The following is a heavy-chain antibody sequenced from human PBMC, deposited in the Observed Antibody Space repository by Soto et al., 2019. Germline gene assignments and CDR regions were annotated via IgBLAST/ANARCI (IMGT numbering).Heavy chain of an antibody. CDR2: IIPIFGTA. V-gene: IGHV1-69*01. J-gene: IGHJ6*02. CDR1: GGTFSSYA. CDR3: ATNFWRRTIEYYYGMDV. D-gene: IGHD3-3*01. Sequence: QVQLVQSGAEVKKPGSSVKVSCKASGGTFSSYALSWVRQAPGQGLEWMGGIIPIFGTANYAQKFQGRVTITADEATSTAYMELSSLRSEDTAVYYCATNFWRRTIEYYYGMDVWGQGTTVTVSS.